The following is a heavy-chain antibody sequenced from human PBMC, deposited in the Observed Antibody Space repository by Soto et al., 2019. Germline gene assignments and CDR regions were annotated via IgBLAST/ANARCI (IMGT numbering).Heavy chain of an antibody. CDR1: GYTLTELS. V-gene: IGHV1-24*01. J-gene: IGHJ3*02. D-gene: IGHD4-17*01. CDR3: ATGSTVVTHSTLVADAFDI. CDR2: FDPEDGET. Sequence: ASVKVSCKVSGYTLTELSMHWVRQAPGKGLEWMGGFDPEDGETIYAQKFQGRVTMTEDTSTDTAYMELSSLRSEDTAVYYCATGSTVVTHSTLVADAFDIWGQGTMVTVSS.